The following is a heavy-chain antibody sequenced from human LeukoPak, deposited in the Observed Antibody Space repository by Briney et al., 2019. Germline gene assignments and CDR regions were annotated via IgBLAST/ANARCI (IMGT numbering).Heavy chain of an antibody. CDR1: GFTLSSYW. D-gene: IGHD1-26*01. Sequence: GESLRLSCEASGFTLSSYWMMWVRQAPGKGLEWVANINRDGSQKNHVDSVKGRFTISRDNGKNSIYLQMNSLRVEDTAVYYCARDDDVSFGIVYYDRLDQWGQGTLVTVSS. J-gene: IGHJ4*02. CDR2: INRDGSQK. CDR3: ARDDDVSFGIVYYDRLDQ. V-gene: IGHV3-7*01.